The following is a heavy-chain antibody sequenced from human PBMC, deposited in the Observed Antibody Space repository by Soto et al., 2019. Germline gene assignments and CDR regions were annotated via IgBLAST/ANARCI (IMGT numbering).Heavy chain of an antibody. CDR3: ARDRDIAARLSYYYGMDV. CDR1: GYTFTSYG. Sequence: GASVKVSCKASGYTFTSYGISWVRQAPGQGLEWMGWISAYNGNTNYAQKLQGRVTMTTDTSTSTAYMELRSLRSDDTAVYYCARDRDIAARLSYYYGMDVWGQGTLVTVSS. V-gene: IGHV1-18*01. J-gene: IGHJ6*02. CDR2: ISAYNGNT. D-gene: IGHD6-6*01.